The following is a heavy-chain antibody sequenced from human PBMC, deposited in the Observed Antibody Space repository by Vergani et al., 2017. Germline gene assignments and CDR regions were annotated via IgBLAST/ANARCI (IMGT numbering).Heavy chain of an antibody. CDR2: IYYSGST. V-gene: IGHV4-61*10. CDR3: SSCPGPAAMPDYYYYYYMDV. D-gene: IGHD2-2*01. Sequence: QVQLQESGPGLVKPSETLSLTCTVSGGSVSSGSYYWSWIRQPAGKGLEWIGYIYYSGSTNYNPSLKSRVTISVDTSKNQFSLKLSSVTAADTAVYYCSSCPGPAAMPDYYYYYYMDVWGKGTTVTVSS. CDR1: GGSVSSGSYY. J-gene: IGHJ6*03.